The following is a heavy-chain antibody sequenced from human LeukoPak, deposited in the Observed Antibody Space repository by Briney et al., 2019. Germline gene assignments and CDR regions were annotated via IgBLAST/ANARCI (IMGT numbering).Heavy chain of an antibody. CDR3: ARDHHCSSTSCHYYFDY. D-gene: IGHD2-2*01. Sequence: PSETLSLTCTVSGGSISSYYWSWIRQPPGKGLEWIGYIYYSGSTNYNPSLKSRVTISVDTSKNQFSLKLSSVTAADTAVYYCARDHHCSSTSCHYYFDYWGQGTLVTVSS. CDR1: GGSISSYY. V-gene: IGHV4-59*01. CDR2: IYYSGST. J-gene: IGHJ4*02.